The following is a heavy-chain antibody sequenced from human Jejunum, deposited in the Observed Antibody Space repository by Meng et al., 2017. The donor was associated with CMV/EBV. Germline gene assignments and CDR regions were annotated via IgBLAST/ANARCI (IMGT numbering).Heavy chain of an antibody. CDR1: GFTVRSDF. Sequence: EAQTVEAGGGLIHPGGSLRLSCSASGFTVRSDFFSWVRQAPGRGLEWVSLLYNHGTVYYADSVKGRFTISRDNAKDTLYLEMNNLRAEDTAVYYCARHKDGTYLDYWGRGTLVTVSS. V-gene: IGHV3-53*01. J-gene: IGHJ4*02. CDR2: LYNHGTV. D-gene: IGHD3-10*01. CDR3: ARHKDGTYLDY.